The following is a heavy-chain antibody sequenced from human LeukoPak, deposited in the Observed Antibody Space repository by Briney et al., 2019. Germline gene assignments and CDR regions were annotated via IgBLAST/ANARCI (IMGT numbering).Heavy chain of an antibody. CDR3: ARQYYFGSSNWFDP. CDR2: IYYSGGT. D-gene: IGHD2/OR15-2a*01. V-gene: IGHV4-59*08. CDR1: GGSMSGYY. J-gene: IGHJ5*02. Sequence: PSETLSLTCTVSGGSMSGYYWSWIRQPPGKGLEWIGYIYYSGGTKYNPSLKGRVTISVDTSDNQVSLRLTTVTAADTAVYYCARQYYFGSSNWFDPWGQGTLVTVSS.